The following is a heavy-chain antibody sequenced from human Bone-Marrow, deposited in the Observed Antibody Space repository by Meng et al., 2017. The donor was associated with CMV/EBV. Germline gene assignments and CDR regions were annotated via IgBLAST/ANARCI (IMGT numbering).Heavy chain of an antibody. CDR3: ARDERFLEWLFGY. CDR1: GFTFSNYA. J-gene: IGHJ4*02. D-gene: IGHD3-3*01. Sequence: GSLRLSCAASGFTFSNYAMSWVRQAPGKGLEWIGSIYYSGSTYYNPSLKSRVTISVDTSKNQFSLKLSSVTAADTAVYYCARDERFLEWLFGYWGQGPLVTVYS. V-gene: IGHV4-39*07. CDR2: IYYSGST.